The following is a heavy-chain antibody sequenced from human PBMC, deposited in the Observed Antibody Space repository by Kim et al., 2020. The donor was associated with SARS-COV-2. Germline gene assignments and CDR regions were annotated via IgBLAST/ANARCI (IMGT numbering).Heavy chain of an antibody. CDR2: IYYSGST. J-gene: IGHJ4*02. Sequence: SETLSLTCTVSGGSISSGGYYWSWIRQHPGKGLEWIGYIYYSGSTYYNPSLKSRVTITVDTSKNQFSLKLSSVTAADTAVYYCARDHEGIGDYWGQGTLVTVSS. D-gene: IGHD6-13*01. V-gene: IGHV4-31*03. CDR3: ARDHEGIGDY. CDR1: GGSISSGGYY.